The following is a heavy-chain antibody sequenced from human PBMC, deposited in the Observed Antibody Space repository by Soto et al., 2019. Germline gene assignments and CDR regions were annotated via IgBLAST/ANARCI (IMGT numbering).Heavy chain of an antibody. V-gene: IGHV4-30-2*01. CDR1: GGSISSGGYS. CDR2: IYHSGST. CDR3: ARGPPYCGGDCYSTTVPFDY. J-gene: IGHJ4*02. D-gene: IGHD2-21*02. Sequence: QLQLQESGSGLVKPSQTLSLTCAVSGGSISSGGYSWSWIRQPPGKGLEWIGYIYHSGSTYYNPSLKSRVTISVDRSKNQFSLKLSSVTAADTAVYYCARGPPYCGGDCYSTTVPFDYWGQGTLVTVSS.